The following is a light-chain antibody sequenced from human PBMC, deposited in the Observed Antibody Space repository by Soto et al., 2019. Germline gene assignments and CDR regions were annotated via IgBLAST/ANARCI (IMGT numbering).Light chain of an antibody. CDR1: QSVSSSY. CDR2: GTS. V-gene: IGKV3-20*01. Sequence: EIVLTQSPGTLSLSPGERATLSCRASQSVSSSYLAWYQQKFGQAPRLLIYGTSSRATGIPDRFSGSGSGTDFTLTISRLEPEDFAVYYCQQYGSSPGTFGQWTRLESK. CDR3: QQYGSSPGT. J-gene: IGKJ5*01.